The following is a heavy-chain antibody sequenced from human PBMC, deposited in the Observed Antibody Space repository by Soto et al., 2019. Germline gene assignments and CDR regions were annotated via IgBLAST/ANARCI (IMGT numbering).Heavy chain of an antibody. V-gene: IGHV3-23*01. CDR1: GFTFSSYA. J-gene: IGHJ3*02. CDR2: ISGSGGST. CDR3: AKDLMRSMVAASGDAFDI. D-gene: IGHD2-15*01. Sequence: EVQLLESGGGLVQPGGSLRLSCAASGFTFSSYAMSWVRQAPGKGLEWVSAISGSGGSTYYADSVKGRFTISRDNSKNTLYLQMNSLRAEDTAVYYCAKDLMRSMVAASGDAFDIWGQGTMVTVSS.